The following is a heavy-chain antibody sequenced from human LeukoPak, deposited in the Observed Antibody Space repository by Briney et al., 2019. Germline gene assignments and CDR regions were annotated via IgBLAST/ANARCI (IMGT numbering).Heavy chain of an antibody. J-gene: IGHJ4*02. Sequence: GESLQISCKGSGYSFTSYWIAWVRQMPGKGLEWMGIFHPGDSDTRYSPSFQGQVTISADKSITTASLQWSSLKASDTAMYYCARLHDSSASYFDYWGQGTLVTVSS. V-gene: IGHV5-51*01. CDR1: GYSFTSYW. D-gene: IGHD3-22*01. CDR2: FHPGDSDT. CDR3: ARLHDSSASYFDY.